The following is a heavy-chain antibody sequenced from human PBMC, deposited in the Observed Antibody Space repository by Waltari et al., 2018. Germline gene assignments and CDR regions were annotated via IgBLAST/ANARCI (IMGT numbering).Heavy chain of an antibody. J-gene: IGHJ4*02. CDR2: ISGSGGST. Sequence: EVQLLESGGGLVQPGGSLRLYCAASGFTFSSYVMSWVRQAPGKGLEWVSAISGSGGSTYYADSVKGRFTISRDNSKNTLYLQMNSLRAEDTAVYYCAKSRGYSSSWYLDYWGQGTLVTVSS. V-gene: IGHV3-23*01. CDR1: GFTFSSYV. D-gene: IGHD6-13*01. CDR3: AKSRGYSSSWYLDY.